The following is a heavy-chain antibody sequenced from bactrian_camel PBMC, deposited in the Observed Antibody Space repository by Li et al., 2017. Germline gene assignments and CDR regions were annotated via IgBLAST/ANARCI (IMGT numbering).Heavy chain of an antibody. CDR3: AEGESRYIDYAEVCALTAGPYDR. CDR1: RSAYSNC. CDR2: IGQHGDT. Sequence: HVQLVESGGGSVQAGGSLRLSRQAARSAYSNCMAWFHQAPGKEREGVAGIGQHGDTSYADSVKGRFTISRDNTRNTLYLQMNSLKPEDTAMYYCAEGESRYIDYAEVCALTAGPYDRWGQGTQVTVS. V-gene: IGHV3S53*01. D-gene: IGHD4*01. J-gene: IGHJ4*01.